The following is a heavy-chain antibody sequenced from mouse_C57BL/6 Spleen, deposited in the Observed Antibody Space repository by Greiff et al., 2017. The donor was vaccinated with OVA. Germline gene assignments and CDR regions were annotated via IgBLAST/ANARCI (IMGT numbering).Heavy chain of an antibody. D-gene: IGHD2-4*01. CDR1: GYTFTDYE. J-gene: IGHJ3*01. CDR3: AKKGLRAY. Sequence: QVQLQQSGAELVRPGASVTLSCKASGYTFTDYEMHWVKQTPVHGLEWIGAIDPETGGTAYNQKFKSKATLTVDKSSSTAYMQLSSLTSEDSAVYYCAKKGLRAYWGQGTLVTVSA. V-gene: IGHV1-15*01. CDR2: IDPETGGT.